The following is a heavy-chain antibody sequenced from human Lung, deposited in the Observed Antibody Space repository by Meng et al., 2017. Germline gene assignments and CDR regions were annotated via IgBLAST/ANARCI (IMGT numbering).Heavy chain of an antibody. Sequence: EVQLGEAGGGSVRPGGSLRRSWAASGFTFSSYAMSWVRQAPGKGLEWVSAISGSGGSTYYADSVKGRFTISRDNSKNTLYLQMNSLRAEDTAVYYCAKLLVTAILGLDYWGQGTLVTVSS. D-gene: IGHD2-21*02. V-gene: IGHV3-23*04. CDR2: ISGSGGST. CDR1: GFTFSSYA. J-gene: IGHJ4*02. CDR3: AKLLVTAILGLDY.